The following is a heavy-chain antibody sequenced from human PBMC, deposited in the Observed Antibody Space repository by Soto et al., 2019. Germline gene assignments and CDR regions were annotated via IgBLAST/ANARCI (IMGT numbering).Heavy chain of an antibody. CDR3: ARTDIQLWFDY. V-gene: IGHV3-53*01. CDR2: IYSGGST. CDR1: GFTVSSNF. Sequence: GGSLRLSCAASGFTVSSNFMSWVRQAPGKGLEWVSVIYSGGSTYYADSVKGRFTTSRDNSTNTLYLQMTSLGAEDTAMYYCARTDIQLWFDYWGQGTLVTVSS. J-gene: IGHJ4*02. D-gene: IGHD1-1*01.